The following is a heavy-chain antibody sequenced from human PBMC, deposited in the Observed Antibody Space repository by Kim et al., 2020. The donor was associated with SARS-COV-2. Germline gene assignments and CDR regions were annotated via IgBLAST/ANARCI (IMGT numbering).Heavy chain of an antibody. V-gene: IGHV1-46*01. CDR2: INPSGGST. Sequence: ASVKVSCKASGYTFISYYMHWVRQAPGQGLEWMGIINPSGGSTSYAHKFQGRVTMTRDTSTSTVYMELSSLRSEDTAVYYCARDGIAAGGTEYYYYYGMDVWGQGTTVTVSS. D-gene: IGHD6-13*01. CDR3: ARDGIAAGGTEYYYYYGMDV. J-gene: IGHJ6*02. CDR1: GYTFISYY.